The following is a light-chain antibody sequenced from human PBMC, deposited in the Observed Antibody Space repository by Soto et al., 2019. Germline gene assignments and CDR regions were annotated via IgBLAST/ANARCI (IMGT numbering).Light chain of an antibody. Sequence: EIVLTQSPATLSLSPGERATLSCRASQNVSSYLAWFQQKPGQAPRLLIYDASNRATGIPARFSGSGSGTDFTLTISSLEPEDFAVYYCQQRSNWQRTFGQGTKVEIK. V-gene: IGKV3-11*01. CDR1: QNVSSY. J-gene: IGKJ1*01. CDR2: DAS. CDR3: QQRSNWQRT.